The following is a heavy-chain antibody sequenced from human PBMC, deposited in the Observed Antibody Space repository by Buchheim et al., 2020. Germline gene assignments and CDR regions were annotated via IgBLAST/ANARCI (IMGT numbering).Heavy chain of an antibody. CDR2: IYYSGST. CDR3: ARLIAVAGTGWFDP. V-gene: IGHV4-59*01. J-gene: IGHJ5*02. Sequence: QVQLQESGPGLVKPSETLPLTCTVSGGSISSYYWSWIRQPPGKGLEWIGDIYYSGSTNYNPSLKSRVTISVDTSKNQFSLKLSSVTAADTAVYYCARLIAVAGTGWFDPWGQGTL. CDR1: GGSISSYY. D-gene: IGHD6-19*01.